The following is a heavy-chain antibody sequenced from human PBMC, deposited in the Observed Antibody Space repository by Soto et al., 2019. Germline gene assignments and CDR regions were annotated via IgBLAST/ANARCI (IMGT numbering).Heavy chain of an antibody. CDR1: GASVRSSRFY. Sequence: SETLSLTCSVSGASVRSSRFYRGWIRQTPGKGLEWIGSIVSSGAMHPNPSLRSRIDISLDSSQNKLSLDLFSVTAADTSVYYCARQETASGSHYLSPFCHWGQGILVTLL. D-gene: IGHD2-21*02. J-gene: IGHJ4*02. V-gene: IGHV4-39*01. CDR3: ARQETASGSHYLSPFCH. CDR2: IVSSGAM.